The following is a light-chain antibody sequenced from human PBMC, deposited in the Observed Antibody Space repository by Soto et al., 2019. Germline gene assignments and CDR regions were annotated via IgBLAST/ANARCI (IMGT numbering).Light chain of an antibody. CDR3: SSYAGSNNFV. V-gene: IGLV2-8*01. CDR1: SSDVGYYDY. CDR2: EVT. Sequence: QSVLTQPPSASGFPGQSVTISCIGTSSDVGYYDYVSWYQQHPGKAPKLVIYEVTKRPSGVPDRVSASKSGNTASLTVSGLRAEDEADYYCSSYAGSNNFVFGSGTKVTVL. J-gene: IGLJ1*01.